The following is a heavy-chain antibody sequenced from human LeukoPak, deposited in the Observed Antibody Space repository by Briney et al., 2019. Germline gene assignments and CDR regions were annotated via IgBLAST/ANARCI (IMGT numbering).Heavy chain of an antibody. CDR3: AKPAIGGPYFED. Sequence: SETLSLTCTVSGGSVASNSYYWAWIRQPPGKGLEWIASIYYSGTTYYNPSLKSRVTVSTDKSNNQISLRLNSVTASDTAVYYCAKPAIGGPYFEDWGQGTLVTVSS. CDR1: GGSVASNSYY. J-gene: IGHJ4*02. V-gene: IGHV4-39*01. CDR2: IYYSGTT. D-gene: IGHD3-16*01.